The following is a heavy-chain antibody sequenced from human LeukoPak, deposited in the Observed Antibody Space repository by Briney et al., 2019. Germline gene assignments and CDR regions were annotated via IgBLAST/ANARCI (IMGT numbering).Heavy chain of an antibody. CDR1: GGSISSSSYY. V-gene: IGHV4-39*01. D-gene: IGHD3-22*01. CDR2: IYYSGST. CDR3: ARRLDLYDSSGYYLTHAEYFQH. Sequence: SETLSLTCTVSGGSISSSSYYWGWIRQPPGKGLEWIGSIYYSGSTYYNPSLKSRVTISVDTSKNQFSLKLSSVTAADTAVYYCARRLDLYDSSGYYLTHAEYFQHWGQGTLVTVSS. J-gene: IGHJ1*01.